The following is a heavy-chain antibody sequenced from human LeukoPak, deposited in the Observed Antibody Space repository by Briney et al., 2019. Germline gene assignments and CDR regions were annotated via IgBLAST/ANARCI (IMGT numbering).Heavy chain of an antibody. Sequence: SETLSLTCTVSGASISSYYWSWIRQPPGKGLEWIGYICYSGTTNYSPSLKSRVTISVDTSKKQFSLKLSSVTAADTAVYYCARRGAVAGREGYYFDYWGQGTLVTVPS. CDR2: ICYSGTT. J-gene: IGHJ4*02. CDR1: GASISSYY. V-gene: IGHV4-59*08. CDR3: ARRGAVAGREGYYFDY. D-gene: IGHD6-19*01.